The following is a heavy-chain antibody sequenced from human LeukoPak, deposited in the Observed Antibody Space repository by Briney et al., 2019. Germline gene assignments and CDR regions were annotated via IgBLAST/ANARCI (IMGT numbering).Heavy chain of an antibody. CDR2: LSGSGGST. J-gene: IGHJ4*02. V-gene: IGHV3-23*01. D-gene: IGHD5-18*01. CDR3: AKVDPPYGYSYGCFDY. CDR1: GFTFSSYA. Sequence: GESVRHSCAASGFTFSSYAMSWVRPAPGKGLEWVSALSGSGGSTYYADSVKGRFTISRDNSKNTLYLQMNSLRAEDTAVYYCAKVDPPYGYSYGCFDYWGQGTLVTVSS.